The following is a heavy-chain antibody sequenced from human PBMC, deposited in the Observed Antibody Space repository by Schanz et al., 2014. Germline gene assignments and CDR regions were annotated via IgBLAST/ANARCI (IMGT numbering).Heavy chain of an antibody. J-gene: IGHJ4*02. D-gene: IGHD1-1*01. CDR1: GGSISSSSYF. V-gene: IGHV4-39*01. CDR2: VFYSGNT. Sequence: QLQLQESGPGLVKPSETLSLTCIVSGGSISSSSYFWGWIRQPPGKGLEWIGSVFYSGNTYYNPSLKRRVPISLDTSKNHFSLRLSSVTAADTAVYYCARSLAGTDPFFDYWGQGTLVTVSS. CDR3: ARSLAGTDPFFDY.